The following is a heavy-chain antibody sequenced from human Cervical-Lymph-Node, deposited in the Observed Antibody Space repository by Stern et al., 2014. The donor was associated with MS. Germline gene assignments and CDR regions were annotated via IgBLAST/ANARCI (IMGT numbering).Heavy chain of an antibody. CDR1: GFTFSTYA. CDR3: AKDLGRGVVVVPLYGLDV. D-gene: IGHD2-2*01. V-gene: IGHV3-23*04. Sequence: EVQLVESGGGLVQPGGSLRLSCAASGFTFSTYAFSWVRQAPGKGLEWVSSIGDSGVYTYYADSVKGRFTISRDNSKSMLYLEMQSLRAEDTAVYHCAKDLGRGVVVVPLYGLDVWGQGTTVTVSS. J-gene: IGHJ6*02. CDR2: IGDSGVYT.